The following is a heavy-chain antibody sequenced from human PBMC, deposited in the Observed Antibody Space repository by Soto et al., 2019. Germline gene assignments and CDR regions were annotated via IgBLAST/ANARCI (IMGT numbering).Heavy chain of an antibody. Sequence: QVRLQESGPGLVKPSETLSLTCAVSGASVRSYHWSWIRQAAGKGLEWIGRIQMSGTTNYNPSLKTRDTMSLDTSKNEVSLRMTSVTAADTAVYFCAKDRSTMRWFDPWGQGILVTVSS. CDR3: AKDRSTMRWFDP. CDR2: IQMSGTT. V-gene: IGHV4-4*07. J-gene: IGHJ5*02. CDR1: GASVRSYH. D-gene: IGHD1-1*01.